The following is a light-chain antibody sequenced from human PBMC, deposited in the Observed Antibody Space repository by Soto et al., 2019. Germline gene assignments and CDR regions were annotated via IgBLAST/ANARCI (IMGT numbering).Light chain of an antibody. CDR3: SSYTSSSTLVV. CDR1: SSDVGGYNY. Sequence: QSVLTQPASVSGSPGQSITISCTGTSSDVGGYNYVSWYQQHPGKAPKLMIYEVSNRPSGVSNRFSGSKSGNTASLTISGLQAEDEADYYCSSYTSSSTLVVVGGGTQPTVL. V-gene: IGLV2-14*01. CDR2: EVS. J-gene: IGLJ2*01.